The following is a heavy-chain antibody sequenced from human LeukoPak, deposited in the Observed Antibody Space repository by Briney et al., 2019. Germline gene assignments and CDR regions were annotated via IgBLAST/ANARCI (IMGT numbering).Heavy chain of an antibody. CDR3: TRYGLSALTT. CDR2: ISTDGSTT. J-gene: IGHJ5*02. Sequence: GGSLRLSCEASGFTFSSHLMHWVRQAPGKGLVWVSCISTDGSTTIYADSVKGRFTISRDNAKNTLYLQMNSLRAEDTAVYYCTRYGLSALTTWGQGTLVTVSS. D-gene: IGHD4/OR15-4a*01. CDR1: GFTFSSHL. V-gene: IGHV3-74*01.